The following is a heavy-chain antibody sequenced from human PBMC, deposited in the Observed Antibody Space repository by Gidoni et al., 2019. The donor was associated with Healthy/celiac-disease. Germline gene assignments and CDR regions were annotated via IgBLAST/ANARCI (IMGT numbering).Heavy chain of an antibody. CDR3: RTTYDYDFWSGYKAGRFFDY. CDR1: GFTFSNAW. V-gene: IGHV3-15*01. Sequence: EVQLVESGGGLVKPGGSLRLSCAASGFTFSNAWMSLVRQAPGKGLEWVGRIKSKTDGGTTDYAAPVKGRFTISRDDSKNTLYLQMNSLKTEDTAVYYCRTTYDYDFWSGYKAGRFFDYWGQGTLVTVSS. CDR2: IKSKTDGGTT. D-gene: IGHD3-3*01. J-gene: IGHJ4*02.